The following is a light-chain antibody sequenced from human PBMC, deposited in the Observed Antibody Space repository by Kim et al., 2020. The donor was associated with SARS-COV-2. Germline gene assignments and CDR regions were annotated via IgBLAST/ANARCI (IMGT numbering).Light chain of an antibody. CDR3: QSYDSRIDVV. Sequence: NFMLTQPHSVSGSPGKTVTISCTHNSGSIASYYVQWYQQRPGRAPTTVIFEDNQRPSGVPARFSGSIDRSSNSASLTISGLRTEDEADYYCQSYDSRIDVVFGGGTQLTVL. CDR2: EDN. CDR1: SGSIASYY. V-gene: IGLV6-57*04. J-gene: IGLJ2*01.